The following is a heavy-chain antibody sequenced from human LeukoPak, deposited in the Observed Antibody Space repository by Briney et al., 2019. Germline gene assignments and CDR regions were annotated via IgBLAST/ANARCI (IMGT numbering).Heavy chain of an antibody. V-gene: IGHV1-69*04. J-gene: IGHJ6*02. Sequence: SVKVSCKASGGTFSSYAISWVRQAPGQGPEWMGRIIPILGIANYAQKFQGRVTITADKSTSTAYMELSSLRSEDTAVYYCAREPDYGDPEDYYGMDVWGQGTTVTVSS. CDR3: AREPDYGDPEDYYGMDV. D-gene: IGHD4-17*01. CDR1: GGTFSSYA. CDR2: IIPILGIA.